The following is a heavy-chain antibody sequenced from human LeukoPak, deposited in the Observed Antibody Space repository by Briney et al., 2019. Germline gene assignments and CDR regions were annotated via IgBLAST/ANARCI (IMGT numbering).Heavy chain of an antibody. CDR3: AKIEVSTYYYDSSGYQDAFDI. Sequence: PGGSLRLSCAASGFTFSSYGMHWVRQAPGKGLEWVAFIRYDGSNKYYADSVKGRFTISRDNSKNTLYLQMNSLRAEDTAVYYCAKIEVSTYYYDSSGYQDAFDIWGQGTTVTVSS. D-gene: IGHD3-22*01. CDR1: GFTFSSYG. CDR2: IRYDGSNK. J-gene: IGHJ3*02. V-gene: IGHV3-30*02.